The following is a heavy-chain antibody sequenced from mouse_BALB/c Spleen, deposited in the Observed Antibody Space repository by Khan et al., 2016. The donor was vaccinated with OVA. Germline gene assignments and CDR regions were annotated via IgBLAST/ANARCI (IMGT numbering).Heavy chain of an antibody. CDR1: GYTFSGYW. J-gene: IGHJ2*01. V-gene: IGHV1-9*01. D-gene: IGHD1-1*01. CDR2: ILPGSGSR. CDR3: ARVNYGSRDYFDY. Sequence: QMQLEESGAELMKPGASVKISCKATGYTFSGYWLEWVKQRPGHGLEWIGEILPGSGSRNYNEKFKGKATFTADISSKTTYMQLSSLTSEDSAVDYCARVNYGSRDYFDYWGQGTTLTVSS.